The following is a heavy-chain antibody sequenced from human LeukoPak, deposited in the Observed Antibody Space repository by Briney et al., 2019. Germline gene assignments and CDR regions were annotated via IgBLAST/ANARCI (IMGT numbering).Heavy chain of an antibody. CDR3: AKGGQWELPGYYFDY. CDR1: GITVNTNY. D-gene: IGHD1-26*01. Sequence: GGSLRLSCAASGITVNTNYMSWVRQAPGKGLEWVSAISGSGGSTYYADSVKGRFTISRDNSKNTLYLQMNSLRAEDTAVYYCAKGGQWELPGYYFDYWGQGTLVTVSS. V-gene: IGHV3-23*01. J-gene: IGHJ4*02. CDR2: ISGSGGST.